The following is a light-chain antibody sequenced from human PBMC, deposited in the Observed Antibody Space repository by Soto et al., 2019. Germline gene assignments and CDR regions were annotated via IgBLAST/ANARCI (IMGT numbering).Light chain of an antibody. V-gene: IGKV3-11*01. CDR1: QSVGSN. J-gene: IGKJ1*01. Sequence: EIELTQSPATLSVSPGERATLSCRASQSVGSNLAWFQQKPGQAPRLLIYDASNRATGVPARFSGSRSGTDFTLTISDLEPADFGLYYCQQRLNWPPGFGQGTKVDIK. CDR3: QQRLNWPPG. CDR2: DAS.